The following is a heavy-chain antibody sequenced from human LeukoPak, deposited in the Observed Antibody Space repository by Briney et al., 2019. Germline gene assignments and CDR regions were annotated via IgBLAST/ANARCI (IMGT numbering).Heavy chain of an antibody. CDR3: AKDWIQFNRVFDCFDS. CDR2: IGNTET. CDR1: GFPFETNA. V-gene: IGHV3-23*01. D-gene: IGHD5-18*01. Sequence: GGSLRLSCATSGFPFETNAMSWVRQAPGKGLEWVATIGNTETFYADSVTGRFTISRDNSKNTVNMQMNRLRVEDTAIYYCAKDWIQFNRVFDCFDSWGQGTLVTVSS. J-gene: IGHJ4*02.